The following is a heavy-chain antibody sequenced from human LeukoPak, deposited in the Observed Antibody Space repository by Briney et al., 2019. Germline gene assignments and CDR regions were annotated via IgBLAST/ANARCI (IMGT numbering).Heavy chain of an antibody. CDR1: GGSISTYY. D-gene: IGHD7-27*01. J-gene: IGHJ4*02. CDR3: ARDLGNWDIDY. Sequence: SETLSLTCIVSGGSISTYYWSWIRQPPGKGLEWIGYIYYSGSTNYNPSLKSRVTISIDTSKNQFSLNLSSVTAADTAVYYCARDLGNWDIDYWGQGILVTVSS. V-gene: IGHV4-59*01. CDR2: IYYSGST.